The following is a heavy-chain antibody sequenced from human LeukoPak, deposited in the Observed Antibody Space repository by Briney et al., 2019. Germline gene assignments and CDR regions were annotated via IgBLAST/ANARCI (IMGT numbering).Heavy chain of an antibody. V-gene: IGHV1-8*03. Sequence: GASVKVSCKVSGDTSINYDINWVRQAPGQGLEWMGWMNPKSANTGYAQKFQGRLTITRNTSISTAYMDLSSLRSEDTAVYYCVTTRRGMSAVTGTFDHWGQGARVTVSS. CDR1: GDTSINYD. CDR2: MNPKSANT. D-gene: IGHD3-16*01. CDR3: VTTRRGMSAVTGTFDH. J-gene: IGHJ4*02.